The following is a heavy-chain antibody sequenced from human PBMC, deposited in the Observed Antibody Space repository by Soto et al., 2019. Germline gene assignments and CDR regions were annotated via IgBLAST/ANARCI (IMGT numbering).Heavy chain of an antibody. CDR3: ASSITIFGVAVDY. D-gene: IGHD3-3*01. CDR2: ISSSSSYI. J-gene: IGHJ4*02. Sequence: GVFLRLSWAVAGFTFSSYSMHWVSQAPGKGLEWVSSISSSSSYIYYADSVKGRFTISRDNAKNSLYLQMNSLRAEDTAVYYCASSITIFGVAVDYWGQGTLVTVSS. CDR1: GFTFSSYS. V-gene: IGHV3-21*01.